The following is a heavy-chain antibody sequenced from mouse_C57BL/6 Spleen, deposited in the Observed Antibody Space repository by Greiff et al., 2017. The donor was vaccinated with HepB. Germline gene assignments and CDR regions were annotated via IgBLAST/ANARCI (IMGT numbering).Heavy chain of an antibody. CDR3: ARGYDEEAMDY. V-gene: IGHV1-69*01. D-gene: IGHD2-2*01. J-gene: IGHJ4*01. Sequence: VQLQQPGAELVMPGASVKLSCKASGYTFTSYWMHWVKQRPGQGLEWIGEIDPSDSYTNYNQKFKGKSTLTVDKSSSTAYMQLSSLTSEDSAVYYCARGYDEEAMDYWGQGTSVTVSS. CDR1: GYTFTSYW. CDR2: IDPSDSYT.